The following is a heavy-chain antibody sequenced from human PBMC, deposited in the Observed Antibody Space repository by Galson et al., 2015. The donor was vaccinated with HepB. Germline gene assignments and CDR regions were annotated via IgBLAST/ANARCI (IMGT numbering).Heavy chain of an antibody. CDR1: GFTFSSYA. V-gene: IGHV3-23*01. CDR2: ISGSGGST. Sequence: SLRLSCAASGFTFSSYAMSWVRQAPGKGLEWVSAISGSGGSTYYADSVKGRFTISRDNSKNTLYLQMNSLRAEDTAVYYCAKDLIVASVVDYWGQGTLVTVSS. D-gene: IGHD1-26*01. J-gene: IGHJ4*02. CDR3: AKDLIVASVVDY.